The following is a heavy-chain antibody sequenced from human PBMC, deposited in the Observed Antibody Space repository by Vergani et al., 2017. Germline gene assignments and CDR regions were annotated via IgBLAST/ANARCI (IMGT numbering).Heavy chain of an antibody. J-gene: IGHJ4*02. CDR3: ARVKTYYYNGSGYPMFDY. V-gene: IGHV1-69*02. CDR2: IIPILGIA. CDR1: GGTFSSYT. Sequence: QVQLVQSGAEVKKPGSSVKVSCKASGGTFSSYTISWVRQAPGQGLEWMGRIIPILGIANSAQKFQGRVTITADKSTSTAYMERSSLISEDTAVYYCARVKTYYYNGSGYPMFDYWGQGTLVTVSS. D-gene: IGHD3-22*01.